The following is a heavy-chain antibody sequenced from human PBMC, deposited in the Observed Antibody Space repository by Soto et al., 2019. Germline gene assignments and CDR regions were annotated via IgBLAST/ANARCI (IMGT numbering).Heavy chain of an antibody. CDR1: GGSISSYY. V-gene: IGHV4-59*08. D-gene: IGHD3-16*01. CDR3: ARALNDYVWGSYTTWFDP. Sequence: PSETLSLTCTVSGGSISSYYWSWIRQPPGKGLEWIGYIYYSGSTNYNPSLKSRVTISVDTSKNQFSLKLSSVTAADTAVYYCARALNDYVWGSYTTWFDPWGQGTLVTVSS. J-gene: IGHJ5*02. CDR2: IYYSGST.